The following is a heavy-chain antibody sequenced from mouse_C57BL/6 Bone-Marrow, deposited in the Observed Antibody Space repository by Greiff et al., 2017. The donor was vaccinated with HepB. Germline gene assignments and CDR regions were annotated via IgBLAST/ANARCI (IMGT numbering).Heavy chain of an antibody. D-gene: IGHD1-2*01. V-gene: IGHV1-82*01. J-gene: IGHJ3*01. CDR1: GYAFSSSW. CDR3: ALSLLRFAY. Sequence: VQLQQSGPELVKPGASVKISCKASGYAFSSSWMNWVKQRPGKGLEWIGRIYPGDGDTNYNGKFKGKATLTADKSSSTAYMQLSSLTSEDSAVYFCALSLLRFAYWGQGTLVTVSA. CDR2: IYPGDGDT.